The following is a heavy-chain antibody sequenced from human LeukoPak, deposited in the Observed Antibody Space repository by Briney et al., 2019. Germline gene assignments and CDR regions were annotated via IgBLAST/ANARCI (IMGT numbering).Heavy chain of an antibody. J-gene: IGHJ4*02. Sequence: GRSLRLSCAASGFTFSSYAMSWVRQAPGKGLEWVSAISGSGGSTYYADSVKGRFTISRDNSKNTLYLQMNSLRAEDTAVYYCATGASRNYPVGLFDYWGQGTLVTVSS. CDR2: ISGSGGST. CDR3: ATGASRNYPVGLFDY. CDR1: GFTFSSYA. D-gene: IGHD1-7*01. V-gene: IGHV3-23*01.